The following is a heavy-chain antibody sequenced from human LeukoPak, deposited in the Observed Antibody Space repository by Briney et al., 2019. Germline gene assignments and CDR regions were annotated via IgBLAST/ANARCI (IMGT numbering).Heavy chain of an antibody. CDR3: ARAPRYCSGVTCLLNRFDY. D-gene: IGHD2-15*01. CDR2: ITTSDGNT. Sequence: GGSLRLSCAASGFTFSSYTMSWVRQAPGKGLEWVSTITTSDGNTYYADSVKGRFTVSRDNSKNTLFLQMNSLRAEDTAVYYCARAPRYCSGVTCLLNRFDYWGQGTLVTVSS. J-gene: IGHJ4*02. CDR1: GFTFSSYT. V-gene: IGHV3-23*01.